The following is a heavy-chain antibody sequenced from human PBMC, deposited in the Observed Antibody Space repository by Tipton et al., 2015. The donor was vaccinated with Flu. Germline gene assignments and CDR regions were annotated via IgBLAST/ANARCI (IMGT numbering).Heavy chain of an antibody. J-gene: IGHJ5*02. CDR3: ARHCLVVNGIAENWFDP. V-gene: IGHV4-61*01. Sequence: TLSLTCTVSGGSVSSGSYYWSWIRQPPGKGLEWIGYIYYSGSTNYNPSLKSRVTISVDTSKNQFSLKLSSVTAADTAVYYCARHCLVVNGIAENWFDPWGQGTLVTVSS. CDR2: IYYSGST. CDR1: GGSVSSGSYY. D-gene: IGHD6-13*01.